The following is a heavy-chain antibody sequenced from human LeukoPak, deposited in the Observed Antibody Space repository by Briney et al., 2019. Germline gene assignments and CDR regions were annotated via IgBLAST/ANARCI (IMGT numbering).Heavy chain of an antibody. J-gene: IGHJ5*02. CDR2: IIPIFETT. CDR3: ATSRRIHGSGLAVRYSWLDP. V-gene: IGHV1-69*13. D-gene: IGHD3-10*01. CDR1: GGTFSSYA. Sequence: SVKVSCKASGGTFSSYAISWVRQAPGQGLEWMGGIIPIFETTNYAQKFQGRVTITADESTNTAYMELSSLRSDDTAVYFCATSRRIHGSGLAVRYSWLDPWGPGTLVTVSS.